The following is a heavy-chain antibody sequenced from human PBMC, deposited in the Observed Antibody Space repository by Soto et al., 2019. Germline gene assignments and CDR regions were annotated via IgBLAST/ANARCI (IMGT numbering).Heavy chain of an antibody. V-gene: IGHV3-23*01. D-gene: IGHD3-22*01. Sequence: PGGSLRLSCAASGFTFSIYAMSWVRQAPGKGLEWVSTIGGGGGGTYYADSVKGRFTISRDNSKNTLYLQMNSLRAEDTAVYYCAKDGKSRYITMIVVVNDYWGQGTLVTVSS. CDR3: AKDGKSRYITMIVVVNDY. CDR2: IGGGGGGT. CDR1: GFTFSIYA. J-gene: IGHJ4*02.